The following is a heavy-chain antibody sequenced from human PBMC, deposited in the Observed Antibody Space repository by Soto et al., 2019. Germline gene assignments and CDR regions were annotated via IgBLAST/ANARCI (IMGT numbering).Heavy chain of an antibody. Sequence: QVQLVQSGPEVKKPGASVKVSCKTSGYTFTRVGIAWVRQAPGQGLEWMGWISTSKGNTNYAQKFQGRVTMTTDTPTSTSYMELRSLRADDTALYYCETRSPAFDFWGQGTLVTVSA. CDR3: ETRSPAFDF. CDR1: GYTFTRVG. J-gene: IGHJ4*02. CDR2: ISTSKGNT. V-gene: IGHV1-18*01.